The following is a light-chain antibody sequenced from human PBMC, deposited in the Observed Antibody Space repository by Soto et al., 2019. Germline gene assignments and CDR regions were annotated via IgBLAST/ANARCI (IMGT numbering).Light chain of an antibody. CDR3: LQALQTPLP. CDR2: LGS. Sequence: DIVMTQSPLSLPVTPGEPASISCRSSQSLLHSNGYNYLDWYLQKPGQSPQLLIYLGSNRASGVXDXYSGSGSGADFTLKISRVEAEDVGVYYGLQALQTPLPFGGGTKVEIK. CDR1: QSLLHSNGYNY. J-gene: IGKJ4*01. V-gene: IGKV2-28*01.